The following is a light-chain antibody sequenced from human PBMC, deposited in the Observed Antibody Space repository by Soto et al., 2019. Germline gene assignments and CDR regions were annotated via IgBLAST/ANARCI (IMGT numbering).Light chain of an antibody. V-gene: IGKV4-1*01. Sequence: DIVMTQSPDSLAVSLGERATISCKSSQSLLFSSNNKTYLTWYQHRPGQSPKMLICWASARESGVPERFSGSGSETDFTLTISGLQPEDAAVYSCQQYYSDFFTFGQGTRLEIK. CDR2: WAS. CDR3: QQYYSDFFT. J-gene: IGKJ2*01. CDR1: QSLLFSSNNKTY.